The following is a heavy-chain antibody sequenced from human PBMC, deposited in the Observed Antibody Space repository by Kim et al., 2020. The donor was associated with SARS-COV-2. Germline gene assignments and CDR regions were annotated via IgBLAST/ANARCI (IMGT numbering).Heavy chain of an antibody. J-gene: IGHJ4*02. Sequence: SETLSLTCTVSGGSISSGIYYWSWVRQPAGKGLEWIGRIYTSGGTNYSPSLKSRVTLSIDTSKNQFSLNLSSVTAADTAVYYCARECGELGSSHDYWGQGTLVTVSS. CDR1: GGSISSGIYY. V-gene: IGHV4-61*02. D-gene: IGHD1-7*01. CDR3: ARECGELGSSHDY. CDR2: IYTSGGT.